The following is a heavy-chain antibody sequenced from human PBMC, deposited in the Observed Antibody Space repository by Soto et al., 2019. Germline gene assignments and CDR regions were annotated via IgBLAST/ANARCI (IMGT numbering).Heavy chain of an antibody. D-gene: IGHD3-10*01. Sequence: GSLRLSCAAPGFTFSSYAMSWVRQAPGKGLEWVSAIGVSGDTTYYADSVKGRFTISRDNSKNTLYLQMGSLRAEETAVYYCAKVRRFGELRSLYWGQGTLVTVSS. CDR2: IGVSGDTT. J-gene: IGHJ4*02. CDR1: GFTFSSYA. CDR3: AKVRRFGELRSLY. V-gene: IGHV3-23*01.